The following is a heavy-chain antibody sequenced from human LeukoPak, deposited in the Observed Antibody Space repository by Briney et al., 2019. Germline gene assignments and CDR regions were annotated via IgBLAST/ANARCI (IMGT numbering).Heavy chain of an antibody. Sequence: GGSLRLSCAASGFTFSSYWMHWVRQAPGEGLVWVSRINSDGSSTSYADSVKGRFTISRDNAKNTLYLQMNSLRAEDTAVYYCARGRGTAMVKSAFDIWGQGTMVTVSS. D-gene: IGHD5-18*01. V-gene: IGHV3-74*01. CDR3: ARGRGTAMVKSAFDI. CDR2: INSDGSST. CDR1: GFTFSSYW. J-gene: IGHJ3*02.